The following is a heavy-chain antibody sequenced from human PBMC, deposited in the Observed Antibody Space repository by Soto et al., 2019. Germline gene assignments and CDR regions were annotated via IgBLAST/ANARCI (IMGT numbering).Heavy chain of an antibody. J-gene: IGHJ4*02. CDR3: ARAGIHHDYGDPFIDY. V-gene: IGHV1-3*01. D-gene: IGHD4-17*01. CDR1: GYTFTSYA. Sequence: QVQLVQSGAEVKKPGASVKVSCKASGYTFTSYAMHWVRQAPGQRLEWMGWINAGNGNTKYSQKFQGRVTITRDTTASTAYMELSSLRSEDTAVYYCARAGIHHDYGDPFIDYWGQGTLVTVSS. CDR2: INAGNGNT.